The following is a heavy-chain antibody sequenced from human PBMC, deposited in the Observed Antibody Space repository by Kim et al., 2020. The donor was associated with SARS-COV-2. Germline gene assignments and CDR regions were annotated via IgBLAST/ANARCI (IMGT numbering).Heavy chain of an antibody. V-gene: IGHV3-11*01. CDR2: ISSTGITI. CDR1: GFTFSDYY. Sequence: GGSLRLSCAASGFTFSDYYMSWIRQAPGKGLEWVSYISSTGITIYYADSVKGRFTISRDNAKNSLYLQMNSLRAEDTAVYYCARDISYYDFWSGYYSPSLDVWGKRTTVTVSS. D-gene: IGHD3-3*01. CDR3: ARDISYYDFWSGYYSPSLDV. J-gene: IGHJ6*04.